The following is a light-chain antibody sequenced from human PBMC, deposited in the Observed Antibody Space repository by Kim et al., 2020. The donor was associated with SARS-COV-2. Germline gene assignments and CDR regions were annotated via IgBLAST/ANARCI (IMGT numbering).Light chain of an antibody. V-gene: IGLV3-25*03. CDR2: KDS. Sequence: SYELTQPPSVSVSPGQTARITCSGDALPNQYAYWYQQKPGQAPVLVIYKDSERPSGIPERFSGSSSGTTVTLTISGVQAEDEADYYCQSADTSGPWVFGGGTRLTVL. J-gene: IGLJ3*02. CDR3: QSADTSGPWV. CDR1: ALPNQY.